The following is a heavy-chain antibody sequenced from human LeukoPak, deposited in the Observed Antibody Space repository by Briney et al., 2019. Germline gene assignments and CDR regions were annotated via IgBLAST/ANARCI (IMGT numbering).Heavy chain of an antibody. CDR3: ARRRGASGTVNWFDP. CDR1: GYFFTTYW. V-gene: IGHV5-51*01. D-gene: IGHD3-10*01. Sequence: PGDSLKISCETSGYFFTTYWIGWVRQLPGTGLEWVGAIFPDDSDTIYSPSFQGQVTISADKSVRTAYLQWSSLKASDTAIYFCARRRGASGTVNWFDPWGQGTLVTVSS. CDR2: IFPDDSDT. J-gene: IGHJ5*02.